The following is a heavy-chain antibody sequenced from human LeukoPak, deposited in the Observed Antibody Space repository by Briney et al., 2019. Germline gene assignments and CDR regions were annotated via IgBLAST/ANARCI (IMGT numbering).Heavy chain of an antibody. CDR2: IYYSGST. D-gene: IGHD5-18*01. J-gene: IGHJ3*02. CDR1: GGSFSGYY. V-gene: IGHV4-34*01. CDR3: ARHITAMTAFDI. Sequence: SETLSLTCAVYGGSFSGYYWSWIRQPPGKGLEWIGSIYYSGSTYYNPSLKSRVTISVDTSKNQFSLKLSSVTAADTAVYYCARHITAMTAFDIWGQGTMVTVSS.